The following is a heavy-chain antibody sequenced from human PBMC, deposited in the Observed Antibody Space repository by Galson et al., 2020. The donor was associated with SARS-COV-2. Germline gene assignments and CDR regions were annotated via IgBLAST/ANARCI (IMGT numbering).Heavy chain of an antibody. J-gene: IGHJ5*02. CDR2: IYHSGST. CDR1: GGSISSGGYS. Sequence: ETSETLFLTCAVSGGSISSGGYSWSWIRQPPGKGLEWIGYIYHSGSTYYNPSIKSRVTISVDRSKNQFSLKLSSVTAADTAVYYCARVRGYSDGTGNWFDPRGQGTLVTVSS. V-gene: IGHV4-30-2*01. CDR3: ARVRGYSDGTGNWFDP. D-gene: IGHD5-18*01.